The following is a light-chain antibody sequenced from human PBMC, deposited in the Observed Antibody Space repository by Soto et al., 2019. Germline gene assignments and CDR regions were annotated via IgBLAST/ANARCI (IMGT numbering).Light chain of an antibody. Sequence: EIVLTQSPATLSLSPGESATLSCRASQSVSSFLAWYQQKPGQAPRLLIYDASIRATGIPARFSGSGSGTDFPLTISSLEPEEFGIYYWQHRGIWPFGQGTRLEIK. CDR1: QSVSSF. J-gene: IGKJ5*01. V-gene: IGKV3-11*01. CDR2: DAS. CDR3: QHRGIWP.